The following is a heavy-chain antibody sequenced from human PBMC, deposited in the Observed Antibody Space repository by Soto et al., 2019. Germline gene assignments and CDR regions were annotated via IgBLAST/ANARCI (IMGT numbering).Heavy chain of an antibody. CDR3: AYSNLVRGVIIPTGWYFDY. J-gene: IGHJ4*02. Sequence: EVQLVESGGGLVQPGRSLRLSCAASGFTFDDYAMHWVRQAPGKGLEWVSGISWNSGSIGYADSVKGRFTISRDNAKNSLYLQMNSLRAEDTALYYCAYSNLVRGVIIPTGWYFDYWGQGPLVTVSS. CDR2: ISWNSGSI. D-gene: IGHD3-10*01. CDR1: GFTFDDYA. V-gene: IGHV3-9*01.